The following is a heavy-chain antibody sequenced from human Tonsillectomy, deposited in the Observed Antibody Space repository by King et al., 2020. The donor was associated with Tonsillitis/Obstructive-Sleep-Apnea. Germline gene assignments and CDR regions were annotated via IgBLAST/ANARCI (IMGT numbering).Heavy chain of an antibody. J-gene: IGHJ4*02. D-gene: IGHD4-17*01. CDR1: GFTFSTYA. CDR2: ISHDASTS. V-gene: IGHV3-30*09. CDR3: AREAGDYDLYFDN. Sequence: VQLVESGGGVVQPGRSLRLSCAASGFTFSTYAMHWVRQAPGKGLEWVTVISHDASTSYYVDSVKGRFAISRDNSKNTLYLQVNSLRSEDTALYFCAREAGDYDLYFDNWGQGTLVTVSS.